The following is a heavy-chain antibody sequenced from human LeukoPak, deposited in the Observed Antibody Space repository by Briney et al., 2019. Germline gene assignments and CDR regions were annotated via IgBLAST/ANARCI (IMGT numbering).Heavy chain of an antibody. D-gene: IGHD2-2*01. J-gene: IGHJ5*02. CDR3: ARGYCSSTSCYGGNWFDP. Sequence: SVKVSCKASGGTFSSYTISWVRQAPGQGLEWMGRIIPILGIANYAQKFQGRVTITADKSTSTAYMELSSVRSEDTAVYYCARGYCSSTSCYGGNWFDPWGQGTLVTVSS. CDR1: GGTFSSYT. CDR2: IIPILGIA. V-gene: IGHV1-69*02.